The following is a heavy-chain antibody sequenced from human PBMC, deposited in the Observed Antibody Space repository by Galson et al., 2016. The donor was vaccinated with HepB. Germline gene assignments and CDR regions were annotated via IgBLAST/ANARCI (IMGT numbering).Heavy chain of an antibody. CDR1: GCTFSTYA. V-gene: IGHV3-48*03. Sequence: SLRLSCAASGCTFSTYAMHWVRQAPGKGLEWVSYISSGGNTIYYADSVKGRFTISRDNAKNSLYLQMNSLRAEDTAVYYCARDYGDYSRNWYFDLWGRGTLVTVSS. CDR3: ARDYGDYSRNWYFDL. D-gene: IGHD4-17*01. CDR2: ISSGGNTI. J-gene: IGHJ2*01.